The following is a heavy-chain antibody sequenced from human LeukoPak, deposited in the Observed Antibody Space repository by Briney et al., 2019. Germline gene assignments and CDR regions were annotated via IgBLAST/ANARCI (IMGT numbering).Heavy chain of an antibody. CDR1: GSSVSSDEYY. V-gene: IGHV4-31*03. J-gene: IGHJ6*03. D-gene: IGHD5-24*01. Sequence: PSQTLSLTCTVSGSSVSSDEYYWSWVRQHPGKGLEWIGYVYYSGSSYYIPSLESRVTMSVEVSKNQFSLELRSVTAADTAIYFCARAGGMAYYYYHMDVWGKGTTVTVSS. CDR3: ARAGGMAYYYYHMDV. CDR2: VYYSGSS.